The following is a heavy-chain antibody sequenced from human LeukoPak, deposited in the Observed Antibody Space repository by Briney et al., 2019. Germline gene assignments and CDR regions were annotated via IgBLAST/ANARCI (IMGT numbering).Heavy chain of an antibody. J-gene: IGHJ4*02. D-gene: IGHD5/OR15-5a*01. CDR2: ISSSTSTI. CDR1: GFTFTSYS. Sequence: GGSLRLSCAASGFTFTSYSMNWVRQAPGKGLEWVSYISSSTSTIYYVDSVKGRFTISRDNAKNSLYLQMNSLRAEDTAVYYCAVSFDYWGQGTLVTVSS. CDR3: AVSFDY. V-gene: IGHV3-48*01.